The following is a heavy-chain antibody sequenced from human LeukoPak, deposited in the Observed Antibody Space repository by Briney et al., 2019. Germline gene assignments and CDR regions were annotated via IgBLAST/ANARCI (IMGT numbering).Heavy chain of an antibody. CDR1: GFRFSEYS. D-gene: IGHD5-12*01. Sequence: GGSLRLSCAASGFRFSEYSMNWVRQAPGKGLEWVSYISGSSSTIYYADSVKGRFTISRDNAKNSLYLQMHSLRDEDTAVYYCARGGYHGFFDYWGQGTLVTVSS. J-gene: IGHJ4*02. CDR3: ARGGYHGFFDY. V-gene: IGHV3-48*02. CDR2: ISGSSSTI.